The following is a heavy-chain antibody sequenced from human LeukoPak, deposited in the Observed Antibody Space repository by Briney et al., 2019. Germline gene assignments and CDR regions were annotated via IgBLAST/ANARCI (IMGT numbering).Heavy chain of an antibody. CDR3: AKDAHSDSGSYYTLGAFDI. D-gene: IGHD1-26*01. Sequence: PGGSLRLSCAASGFTFSSYGMHWVRQAPGKGLEWVAFIRYDGSNKYYADSVKGRFTISRDNSKNTLYLQMNSLRAEDTAVYYCAKDAHSDSGSYYTLGAFDIWGQGTMVTVSS. CDR1: GFTFSSYG. J-gene: IGHJ3*02. CDR2: IRYDGSNK. V-gene: IGHV3-30*02.